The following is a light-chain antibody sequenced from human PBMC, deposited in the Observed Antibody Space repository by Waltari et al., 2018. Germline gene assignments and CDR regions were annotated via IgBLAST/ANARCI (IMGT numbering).Light chain of an antibody. CDR1: SGSVYTSYY. J-gene: IGLJ2*01. Sequence: QTVVTQEPSFSVSPGGTVTLTCGLSSGSVYTSYYPSWYQQTPCQAPRTPIYSTNTRSSGVPDRFSGSILGNKAALTITGAQADDDSGYYCVLYMGSGIWAFGGGTKLTVL. CDR2: STN. CDR3: VLYMGSGIWA. V-gene: IGLV8-61*01.